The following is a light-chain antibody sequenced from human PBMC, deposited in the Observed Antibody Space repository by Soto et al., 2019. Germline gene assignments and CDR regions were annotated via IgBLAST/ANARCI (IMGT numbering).Light chain of an antibody. J-gene: IGKJ4*01. V-gene: IGKV3D-20*02. Sequence: EIVLTQSPGTLSLSPGERATLSCRASQSVSSSYLAWYQQKPGQAPGLLIYEASTRATGIPARFSGSGSGTDFTLTISSLEPEDFAVYYCQQHANWPLTFGGGTKV. CDR2: EAS. CDR1: QSVSSSY. CDR3: QQHANWPLT.